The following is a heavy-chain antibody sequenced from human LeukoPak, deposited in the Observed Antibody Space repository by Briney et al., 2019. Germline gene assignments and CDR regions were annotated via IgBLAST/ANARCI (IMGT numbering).Heavy chain of an antibody. CDR3: ARDNRKSYYDSSGYPNWFDP. CDR1: GGSFSGYY. D-gene: IGHD3-22*01. CDR2: INHSGST. Sequence: SETLSLTCAVYGGSFSGYYWSWIRQPPGKGLEWIGEINHSGSTNYNPSLKSRVTISVDTSKNQFSLKLSSVTAADTAVYYCARDNRKSYYDSSGYPNWFDPWGQGTLVTVSS. J-gene: IGHJ5*02. V-gene: IGHV4-34*01.